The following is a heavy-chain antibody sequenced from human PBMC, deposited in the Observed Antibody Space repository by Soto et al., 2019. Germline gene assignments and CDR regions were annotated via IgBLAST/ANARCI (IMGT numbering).Heavy chain of an antibody. J-gene: IGHJ5*02. CDR2: ISGSGGST. CDR1: GFTFSSYA. Sequence: PGGSLRLSCAASGFTFSSYAMSWVRQAPGKGLEWVSAISGSGGSTYYADSVKGRFTISRDNSKNTLYLQMNSLRAEDTAVYYCAKDPLNYYDSSGYYYEGWFDPWGQGTLVTVSS. V-gene: IGHV3-23*01. D-gene: IGHD3-22*01. CDR3: AKDPLNYYDSSGYYYEGWFDP.